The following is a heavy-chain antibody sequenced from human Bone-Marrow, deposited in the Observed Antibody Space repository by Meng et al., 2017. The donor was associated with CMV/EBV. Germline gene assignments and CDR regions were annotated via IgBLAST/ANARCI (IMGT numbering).Heavy chain of an antibody. CDR1: GFTFSSYS. CDR3: ARDAIQTWDIVVVPAAEPKWFDP. Sequence: GESLKISCAASGFTFSSYSMNWVRQAPGKGLEWVSSISSSSSYIYYADSVKGRFTISRDNAKNSLYLQMNSLRAEDTAVYYCARDAIQTWDIVVVPAAEPKWFDPWGQGTLVTVSS. J-gene: IGHJ5*02. V-gene: IGHV3-21*01. D-gene: IGHD2-2*01. CDR2: ISSSSSYI.